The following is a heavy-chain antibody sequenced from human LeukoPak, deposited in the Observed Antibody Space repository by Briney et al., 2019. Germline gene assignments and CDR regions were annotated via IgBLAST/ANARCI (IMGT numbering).Heavy chain of an antibody. CDR2: IWYDGSNK. CDR1: GFTYSSYG. D-gene: IGHD1-26*01. CDR3: AREQYSGSYYLYYGMDV. J-gene: IGHJ6*02. Sequence: GGSLRPSCAASGFTYSSYGMHWVRQAPGKGLEWVTVIWYDGSNKYYADSVKGRFTISRDNSKNTLYLQMNSLRAEDTAVYYCAREQYSGSYYLYYGMDVWGQGTTVTVSS. V-gene: IGHV3-33*01.